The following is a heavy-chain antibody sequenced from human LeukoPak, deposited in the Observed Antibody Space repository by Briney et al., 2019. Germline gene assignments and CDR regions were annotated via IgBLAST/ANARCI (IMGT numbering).Heavy chain of an antibody. CDR1: GYTFTNYY. V-gene: IGHV1-46*01. CDR2: INLNAVTT. J-gene: IGHJ4*02. Sequence: ASVKVSCKASGYTFTNYYIHWMRQAPGQGLEWVGIINLNAVTTRYAQKFQGRVTVTRDTSTSTVHMELSGLRSEDTAVYYCARDQEGFDYWGQGTLVTVFS. CDR3: ARDQEGFDY.